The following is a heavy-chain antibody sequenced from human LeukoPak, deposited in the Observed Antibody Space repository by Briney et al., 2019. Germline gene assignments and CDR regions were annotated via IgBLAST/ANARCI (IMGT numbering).Heavy chain of an antibody. CDR3: ARDGAAMSSDY. J-gene: IGHJ4*02. CDR2: IIPILGIA. CDR1: GGTFSSYT. Sequence: ASVKVSCKASGGTFSSYTISWVRQAPGQGLEWMGRIIPILGIANYAQKFQGRVTITTDESTSTAYMELSSLRSEDTAVYYCARDGAAMSSDYWGQGTLVTVSS. D-gene: IGHD5-18*01. V-gene: IGHV1-69*16.